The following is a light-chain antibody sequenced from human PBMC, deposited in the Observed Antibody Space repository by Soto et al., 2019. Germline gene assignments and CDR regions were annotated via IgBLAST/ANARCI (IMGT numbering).Light chain of an antibody. CDR1: NSDIGFYNY. J-gene: IGLJ1*01. CDR3: SSYTSSRPLYV. CDR2: EVA. V-gene: IGLV2-14*01. Sequence: QSGLTRPASVSGSPGQSITISCTGTNSDIGFYNYVSWYQQHPGEAPKLIIYEVAKRPSGVSSRFSGSKSGNTASLTISGLQAEDEADYHCSSYTSSRPLYVFGTGTKVTVL.